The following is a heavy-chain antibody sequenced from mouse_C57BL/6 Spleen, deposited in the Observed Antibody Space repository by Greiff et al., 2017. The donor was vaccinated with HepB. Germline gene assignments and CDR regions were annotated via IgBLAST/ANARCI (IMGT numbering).Heavy chain of an antibody. D-gene: IGHD2-3*01. V-gene: IGHV1-62-2*01. J-gene: IGHJ1*03. CDR1: GYTFTEYT. CDR2: FYPGSGSI. Sequence: QVQLQQFGAELVKPGASVKLSCKASGYTFTEYTIHWVKQRSGQGLEWIGWFYPGSGSIKYNEKFKDKATLTADKSSSTVYMELSRLTSEDSAVYFCARHEGWPEDGYYGGYFDVWGTGTTVTVSS. CDR3: ARHEGWPEDGYYGGYFDV.